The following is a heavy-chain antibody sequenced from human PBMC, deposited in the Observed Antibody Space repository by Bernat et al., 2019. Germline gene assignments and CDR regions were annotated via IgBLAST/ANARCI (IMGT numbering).Heavy chain of an antibody. D-gene: IGHD1-26*01. CDR3: AHSLVGATFADAFDI. CDR2: NYWDDDK. CDR1: GFSLSTSGVG. J-gene: IGHJ3*02. Sequence: QITLKESGPTLVKPTQTLTLTCTFSGFSLSTSGVGVGWIRQPPGKALEWLALNYWDDDKRYSPSLKSRLTITKDTSKNQVVLTMTNMDPVDTATYYCAHSLVGATFADAFDIWGQGTMVTVSS. V-gene: IGHV2-5*02.